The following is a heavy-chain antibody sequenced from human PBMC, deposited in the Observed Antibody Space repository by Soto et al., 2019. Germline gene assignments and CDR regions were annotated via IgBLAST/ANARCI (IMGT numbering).Heavy chain of an antibody. V-gene: IGHV3-74*01. D-gene: IGHD3-10*01. J-gene: IGHJ5*02. CDR2: IEGDASRT. CDR3: ARDYYFSISS. CDR1: GFTFSGNW. Sequence: EVQLVESGGGLVQPGGSLRLSCAASGFTFSGNWMHWVRQVPGKGLVWVARIEGDASRTRYADSVKGRFTISRDDAKNPLYLQTNILSVQYTAIYFCARDYYFSISSWCQGTLVTVSS.